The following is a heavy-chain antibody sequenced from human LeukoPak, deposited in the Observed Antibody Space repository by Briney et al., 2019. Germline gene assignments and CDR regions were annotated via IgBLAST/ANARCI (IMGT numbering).Heavy chain of an antibody. V-gene: IGHV3-7*01. CDR3: ARVGTLRVPGGYYYYMDV. CDR2: IKQDGSEK. J-gene: IGHJ6*03. D-gene: IGHD3-16*01. Sequence: GGSLRLSCAASGFTFSSYWMSWVRQAPGKGLEWVANIKQDGSEKYYVDSVKGRFTISRDNAKNSLYLQMNSLRAEDTAVYYCARVGTLRVPGGYYYYMDVWGKGTTVTVSS. CDR1: GFTFSSYW.